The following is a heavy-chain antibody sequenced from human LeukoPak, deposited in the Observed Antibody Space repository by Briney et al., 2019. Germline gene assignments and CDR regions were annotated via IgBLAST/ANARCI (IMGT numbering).Heavy chain of an antibody. CDR3: ARGSSSWKNPFDY. CDR1: GFTFSSYA. Sequence: GGSLRLSCAASGFTFSSYAMHWVRQAPGKGLEWVAGISYDGSNKYYADSVKGRFTISRDNSKNTLYLQMNSLRAEDTAVYYCARGSSSWKNPFDYWGQGTLVTVSS. J-gene: IGHJ4*02. V-gene: IGHV3-30*04. D-gene: IGHD6-13*01. CDR2: ISYDGSNK.